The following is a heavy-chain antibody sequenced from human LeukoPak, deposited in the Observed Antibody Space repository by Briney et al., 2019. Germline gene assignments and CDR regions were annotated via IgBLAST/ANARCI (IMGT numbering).Heavy chain of an antibody. CDR3: AREIEQWLGNWFDP. CDR2: IWYDGSNK. Sequence: GRSLRLSCAASGFTFSSYSMHWVRQAPGKGLEWVAVIWYDGSNKYYADSVKGRFTISRDNSKNTLYLQMNSLRAEDTAVYYCAREIEQWLGNWFDPWGQGTLVTVSS. CDR1: GFTFSSYS. J-gene: IGHJ5*02. V-gene: IGHV3-33*01. D-gene: IGHD6-19*01.